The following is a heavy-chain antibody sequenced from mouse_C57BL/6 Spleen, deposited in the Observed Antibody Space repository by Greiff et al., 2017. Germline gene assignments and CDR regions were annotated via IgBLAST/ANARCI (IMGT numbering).Heavy chain of an antibody. CDR2: IYPGDGDT. CDR3: ARREFYYGNYGYFDY. D-gene: IGHD2-1*01. V-gene: IGHV1-82*01. CDR1: GYAFSSSW. J-gene: IGHJ2*01. Sequence: QVQLKESGPELVKPGASVKISCKASGYAFSSSWMNWVKQRPGKGLEWIGRIYPGDGDTNYNGKFKGKATLTADKSSSTAYMQLSSLTSEDSAVYFCARREFYYGNYGYFDYWGQGTTLTVSS.